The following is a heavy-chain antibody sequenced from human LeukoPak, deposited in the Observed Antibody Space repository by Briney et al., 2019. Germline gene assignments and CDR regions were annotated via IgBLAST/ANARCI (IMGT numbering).Heavy chain of an antibody. V-gene: IGHV4-39*01. CDR2: IYYSGST. Sequence: SETLSLTCTVSGGSISSSSYYWGWIRQPPGKGLEWIGSIYYSGSTYYNPSLKSRVTISVDTSKNQFSLKLSSVTAADTAVYYCARRALSFTGITMVRGVTIHFDYWGQGTLVTVSS. CDR3: ARRALSFTGITMVRGVTIHFDY. CDR1: GGSISSSSYY. D-gene: IGHD3-10*01. J-gene: IGHJ4*02.